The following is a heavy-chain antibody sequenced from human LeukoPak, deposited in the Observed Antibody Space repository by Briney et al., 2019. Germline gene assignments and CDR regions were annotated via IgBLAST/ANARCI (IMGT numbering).Heavy chain of an antibody. J-gene: IGHJ3*02. V-gene: IGHV3-74*01. D-gene: IGHD3-10*01. Sequence: PGGSLRLSCAASGFTFSSYWMHWVRQAPGKGLVWVSRINSDGSSTSYADSVKGRFTISRDNAKNTLYLQMNSLRAEDTAVYYCARNSLLWFGEPNAFDIWGQGTMVTVSS. CDR2: INSDGSST. CDR1: GFTFSSYW. CDR3: ARNSLLWFGEPNAFDI.